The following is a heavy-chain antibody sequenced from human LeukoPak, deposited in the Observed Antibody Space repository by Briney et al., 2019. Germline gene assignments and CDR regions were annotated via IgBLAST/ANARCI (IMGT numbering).Heavy chain of an antibody. Sequence: ASVTVSCKASGYSFTTYRIHWVRQAPGQGLEWMGIINPSGGRTTYAQNFQGRVTMTRDTFTSTVYMELSSLRSEDTAMYYCARGLGSGSYYGYWGQGTLVTVSS. CDR3: ARGLGSGSYYGY. D-gene: IGHD3-10*01. J-gene: IGHJ4*02. CDR1: GYSFTTYR. V-gene: IGHV1-46*01. CDR2: INPSGGRT.